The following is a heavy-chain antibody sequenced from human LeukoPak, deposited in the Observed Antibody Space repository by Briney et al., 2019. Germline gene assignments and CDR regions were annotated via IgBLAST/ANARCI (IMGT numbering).Heavy chain of an antibody. CDR1: GFTFSSYS. Sequence: GGSLRLSCAASGFTFSSYSMTWVRQAPGKGLEWVSSISSSSSYIYYADSVKGRFTISRDNAKNSLYLQMNSLRAEDTTVYYCAREGTMVRGVLDYWGQGTLVTVSS. CDR3: AREGTMVRGVLDY. D-gene: IGHD3-10*01. CDR2: ISSSSSYI. J-gene: IGHJ4*02. V-gene: IGHV3-21*01.